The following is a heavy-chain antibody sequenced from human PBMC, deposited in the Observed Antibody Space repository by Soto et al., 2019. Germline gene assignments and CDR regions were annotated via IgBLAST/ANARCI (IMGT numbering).Heavy chain of an antibody. Sequence: ESGGGVVQPGRSLRLSCAASGFTFSSYAMHWVRQAPGKGLEWVAVISYDGSNKYYADSVKGRFTISRDNSKNTLYLQMNSLRAEDTAVYYCARASLYYDFWSGRDKGGDYYYGMDVWGQGTTVTVSS. CDR2: ISYDGSNK. J-gene: IGHJ6*02. CDR3: ARASLYYDFWSGRDKGGDYYYGMDV. V-gene: IGHV3-30-3*01. D-gene: IGHD3-3*01. CDR1: GFTFSSYA.